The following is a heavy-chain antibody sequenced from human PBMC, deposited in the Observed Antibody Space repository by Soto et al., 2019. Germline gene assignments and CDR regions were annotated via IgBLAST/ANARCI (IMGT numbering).Heavy chain of an antibody. CDR2: IYWDDDI. CDR3: ATKRGGPSNV. V-gene: IGHV2-5*02. Sequence: QITLKESGPTLMKPTQTLTLTCTLSGVSLTTNGVGVDWIRQPPGKALEWLALIYWDDDILYSPSLKNRLTITEELSKTQVGLTGTNKGSVDTAPFFCATKRGGPSNVWGQGTLVTVSS. D-gene: IGHD2-8*01. CDR1: GVSLTTNGVG. J-gene: IGHJ4*01.